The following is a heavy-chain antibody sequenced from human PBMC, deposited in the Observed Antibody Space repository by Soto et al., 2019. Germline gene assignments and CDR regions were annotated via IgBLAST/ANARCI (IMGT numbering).Heavy chain of an antibody. D-gene: IGHD5-12*01. J-gene: IGHJ6*02. CDR1: GYTFTRSG. CDR3: ASEGVAPYYYYSMDV. V-gene: IGHV1-18*01. CDR2: ISTYNGDT. Sequence: QVQLVQSGAEVKKPGASVKVSCKASGYTFTRSGISWVRQAPGQGLEWMGWISTYNGDTNYAQTFQGRVTMTTDTSTSTVYMELRSLRSDDTAVYHCASEGVAPYYYYSMDVWGQGTPVTVSS.